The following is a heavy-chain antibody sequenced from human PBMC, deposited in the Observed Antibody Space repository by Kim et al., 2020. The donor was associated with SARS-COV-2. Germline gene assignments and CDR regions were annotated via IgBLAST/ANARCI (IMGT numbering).Heavy chain of an antibody. CDR2: IYSGGST. Sequence: GGSLRLSCAASGFTVSSNYMSWVRQAPGKGLEWVSVIYSGGSTYYADSVKGRFTISRDNSKNTLYLQMNSLRAEDTAVYYCARDPWFGELSSAFDIWGQGTMVTVSS. V-gene: IGHV3-53*01. CDR1: GFTVSSNY. J-gene: IGHJ3*02. D-gene: IGHD3-10*01. CDR3: ARDPWFGELSSAFDI.